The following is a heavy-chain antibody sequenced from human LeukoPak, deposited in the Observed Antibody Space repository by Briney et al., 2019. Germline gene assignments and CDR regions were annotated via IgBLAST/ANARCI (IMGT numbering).Heavy chain of an antibody. CDR2: INAGNGNT. J-gene: IGHJ4*02. V-gene: IGHV1-3*01. CDR3: ASQGPRPYQLLDY. CDR1: GYTFTSYA. D-gene: IGHD2-2*01. Sequence: ASVKVSCKVSGYTFTSYAMHWVRQAPGQRLERMGWINAGNGNTKYSQKFQGRVTITRDTSASTAYMELSSLRSEDTAVYYCASQGPRPYQLLDYWGQGTLVTVSS.